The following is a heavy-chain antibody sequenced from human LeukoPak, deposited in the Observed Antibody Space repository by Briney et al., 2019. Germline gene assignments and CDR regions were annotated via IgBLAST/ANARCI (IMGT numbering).Heavy chain of an antibody. V-gene: IGHV3-21*06. CDR2: ISSKGTYI. CDR1: GFTFSASN. D-gene: IGHD6-13*01. J-gene: IGHJ4*02. CDR3: ARDEAAGTDF. Sequence: GGSLRLSCEVSGFTFSASNMNWVRQAPGKGLEWVSYISSKGTYINYADSVKGRSTISRDNAKSSVYLQMTSLRAEDTAVYYCARDEAAGTDFGGQGTLVTVSS.